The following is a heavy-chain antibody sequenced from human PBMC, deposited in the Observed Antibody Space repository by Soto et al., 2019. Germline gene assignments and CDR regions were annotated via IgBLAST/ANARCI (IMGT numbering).Heavy chain of an antibody. Sequence: QVQLVQSGAEVKKPGASVKVSCKASGYTFTRYGITWVRQAPGQGLEWMGWISGYNGNTKNAQKFEGRVTMTTDTSTSTTYMELKNLRSDDTAVYYCARDEDYGGNYWYFDLWGRGTLVTISS. CDR1: GYTFTRYG. D-gene: IGHD4-17*01. J-gene: IGHJ2*01. V-gene: IGHV1-18*01. CDR3: ARDEDYGGNYWYFDL. CDR2: ISGYNGNT.